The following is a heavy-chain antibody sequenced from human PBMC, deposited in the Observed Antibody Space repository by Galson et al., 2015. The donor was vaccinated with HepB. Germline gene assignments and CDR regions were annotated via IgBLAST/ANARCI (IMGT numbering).Heavy chain of an antibody. CDR2: ISGSGGST. D-gene: IGHD1-1*01. Sequence: SLRLSCAASGFTFSSYAMSWARQAPGKGLEWVSAISGSGGSTYYADSVKGRFTISRDNSKNTLYLQMNSLRAEDTAVYYCAKDTTEEQLHDAFDIWGQGTMVTVSS. CDR3: AKDTTEEQLHDAFDI. CDR1: GFTFSSYA. V-gene: IGHV3-23*01. J-gene: IGHJ3*02.